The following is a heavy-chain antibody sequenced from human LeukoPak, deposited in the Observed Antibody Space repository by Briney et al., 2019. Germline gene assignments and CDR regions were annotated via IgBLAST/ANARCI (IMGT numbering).Heavy chain of an antibody. CDR2: IWYDGSNK. CDR1: GFTFSSYG. D-gene: IGHD1-1*01. Sequence: GGSLRLPCAASGFTFSSYGMHWVRQAPGKGLEWVAVIWYDGSNKYYADSVKGRFTISRDNSKNTLYLQMNSLRAEDTAAYYCARDLYNWNDGGYFDYWGQGTLVTVSS. CDR3: ARDLYNWNDGGYFDY. V-gene: IGHV3-33*01. J-gene: IGHJ4*02.